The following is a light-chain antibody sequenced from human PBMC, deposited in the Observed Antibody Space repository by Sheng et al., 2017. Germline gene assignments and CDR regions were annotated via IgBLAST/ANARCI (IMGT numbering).Light chain of an antibody. V-gene: IGKV3D-11*03. CDR1: QYINNK. Sequence: EIVMTQSPATLSLSPRERATLSCRASQYINNKLAWYQQKPGQAPRLLIFDASTRAAGVPVRFTGSGSGTDFALTISRLEPEDFAVYYCQQRSNWPRLITFGQGTRLEIK. J-gene: IGKJ5*01. CDR2: DAS. CDR3: QQRSNWPRLIT.